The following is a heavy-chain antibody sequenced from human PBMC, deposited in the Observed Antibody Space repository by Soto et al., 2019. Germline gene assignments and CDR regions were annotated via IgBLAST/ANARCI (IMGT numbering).Heavy chain of an antibody. D-gene: IGHD6-13*01. CDR1: GVSFSSYG. CDR3: ARESEGAGREGLEY. CDR2: IWYDGSNK. V-gene: IGHV3-33*01. Sequence: GGSPRLSCAASGVSFSSYGMHWVRQAPGKGLEWVAVIWYDGSNKYYADSVKGRFTISRDNSKNTLYLQMNSLRAEDTAVYYCARESEGAGREGLEYWGQGTLVSVSS. J-gene: IGHJ4*02.